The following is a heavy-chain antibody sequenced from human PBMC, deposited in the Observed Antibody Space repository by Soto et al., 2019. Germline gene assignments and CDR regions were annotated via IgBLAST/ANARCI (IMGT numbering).Heavy chain of an antibody. V-gene: IGHV3-33*01. D-gene: IGHD3-10*01. Sequence: GGSLRLSCAASGFTFSSYGMHWVRQAPGKGLEWVAVIWYDGSNKYYADSVKGRFTISRDNSKNTLYLQMNSLRAEDTAVYYCARERGLRGSYYFDYWGQGTLVTVSS. CDR1: GFTFSSYG. J-gene: IGHJ4*02. CDR2: IWYDGSNK. CDR3: ARERGLRGSYYFDY.